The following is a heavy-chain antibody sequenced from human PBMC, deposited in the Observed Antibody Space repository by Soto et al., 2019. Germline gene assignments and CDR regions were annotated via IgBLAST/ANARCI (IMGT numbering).Heavy chain of an antibody. CDR2: IYYSGST. CDR3: ASALYDCSGGSCYPDFDY. D-gene: IGHD2-15*01. Sequence: SETLSLTCTVSGGSISSYYWSWIRQPPGKGLEWIGYIYYSGSTNYNPSLKSRVTISVDTSKNQFSLKLSSVTAADTAVYYCASALYDCSGGSCYPDFDYWGQGTLVTVSS. CDR1: GGSISSYY. V-gene: IGHV4-59*01. J-gene: IGHJ4*02.